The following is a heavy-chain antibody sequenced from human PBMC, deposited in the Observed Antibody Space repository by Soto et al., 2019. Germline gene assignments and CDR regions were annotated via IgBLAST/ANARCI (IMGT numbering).Heavy chain of an antibody. Sequence: SETLSLTCSVSGGSISDFYWGWIRQPPGRGLEWVAYMYYSGSTKSNPSLKSRVNISVDMSKKEFSLKLSSVTAADTAAYHCARGFFDSSGPGAAFDIWGPGTMVTVSS. V-gene: IGHV4-59*01. J-gene: IGHJ3*02. CDR1: GGSISDFY. CDR2: MYYSGST. D-gene: IGHD3-22*01. CDR3: ARGFFDSSGPGAAFDI.